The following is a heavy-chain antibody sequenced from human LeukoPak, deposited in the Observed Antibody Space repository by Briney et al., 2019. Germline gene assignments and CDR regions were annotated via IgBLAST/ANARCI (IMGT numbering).Heavy chain of an antibody. CDR3: ATYDSSGYYRYSFDY. CDR2: IHYSGGT. J-gene: IGHJ4*02. V-gene: IGHV4-59*11. D-gene: IGHD3-22*01. Sequence: SSETLSLTCTVSGDSMSTHYWNWIRQPPGKGLEWIGYIHYSGGTNYNPSLKSRVTISVDTSKNQFSLKLNSVTAADTAVYYCATYDSSGYYRYSFDYWGQGTLDTVSS. CDR1: GDSMSTHY.